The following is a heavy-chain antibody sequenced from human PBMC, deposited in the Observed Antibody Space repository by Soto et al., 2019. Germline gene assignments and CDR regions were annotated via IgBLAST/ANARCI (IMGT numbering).Heavy chain of an antibody. Sequence: LRLSCAASGFTFRNYGMHWVRQAPGKGLEWVAVISYDGSNKYYADSVKGRFTISRDNSKNTLYLQINSLRAEDTAVYYCAKAVPPFVVVTASDYWGQGTLVTVSS. D-gene: IGHD2-21*02. CDR1: GFTFRNYG. V-gene: IGHV3-30*18. CDR3: AKAVPPFVVVTASDY. CDR2: ISYDGSNK. J-gene: IGHJ4*02.